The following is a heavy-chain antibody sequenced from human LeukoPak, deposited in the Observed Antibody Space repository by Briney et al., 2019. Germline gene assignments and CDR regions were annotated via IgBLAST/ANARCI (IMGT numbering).Heavy chain of an antibody. J-gene: IGHJ6*02. Sequence: GGSLRLSCAASGFTFSDYYMSWIRQAPGKGLEWVSYISGSGSTIYYADSEKGRFTISRDNAKNSLYLQMNSLRAEDTAVYYCATPPGYYYGMDVWGQGTTVTVSS. CDR1: GFTFSDYY. CDR3: ATPPGYYYGMDV. CDR2: ISGSGSTI. V-gene: IGHV3-11*01.